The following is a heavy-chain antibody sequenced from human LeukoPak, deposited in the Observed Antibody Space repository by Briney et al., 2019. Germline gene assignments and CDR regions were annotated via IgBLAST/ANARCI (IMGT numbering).Heavy chain of an antibody. V-gene: IGHV3-21*01. D-gene: IGHD2-8*01. CDR2: IDTPTRII. CDR3: VRDFYCHNGACFDF. Sequence: GESLRLSCEASGFTFRDYSMTWVRQAPGKGLEWVSSIDTPTRIINYADSVRGRFTISRDTARNSLYLQMSSLRAEDTAIYYCVRDFYCHNGACFDFWGQGTLVTVSS. CDR1: GFTFRDYS. J-gene: IGHJ4*02.